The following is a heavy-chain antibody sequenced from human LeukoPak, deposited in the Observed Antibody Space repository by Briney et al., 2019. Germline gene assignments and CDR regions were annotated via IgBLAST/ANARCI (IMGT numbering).Heavy chain of an antibody. CDR1: GLSLSSNN. J-gene: IGHJ2*01. V-gene: IGHV3-48*04. Sequence: GGSLRLSCEASGLSLSSNNMHWVRQAPGGRLEWLSYISAGSGTVFSADSVRGRFSISRDHARESVFLQMNSLRFEDTGFYYCTRDLGLRRMIWGRGTLVIVSS. CDR3: TRDLGLRRMI. CDR2: ISAGSGTV.